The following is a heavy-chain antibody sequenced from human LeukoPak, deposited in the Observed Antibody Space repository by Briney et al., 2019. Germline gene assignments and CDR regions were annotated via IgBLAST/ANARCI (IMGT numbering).Heavy chain of an antibody. CDR3: ARAQKRLVPHWFDP. D-gene: IGHD6-19*01. CDR2: IIPIFGTA. Sequence: SVKVSCKASGGTFSSYAIGWVQQAPGRGLEWMGGIIPIFGTANYAQKFQGRVTITTDESTSTAYMELSSLRSEDTAVYYCARAQKRLVPHWFDPWGQGTLVTVST. CDR1: GGTFSSYA. V-gene: IGHV1-69*05. J-gene: IGHJ5*02.